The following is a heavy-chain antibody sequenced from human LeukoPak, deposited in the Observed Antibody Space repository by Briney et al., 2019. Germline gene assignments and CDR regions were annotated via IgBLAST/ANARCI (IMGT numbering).Heavy chain of an antibody. J-gene: IGHJ5*02. CDR1: GYTFTSYG. CDR3: ARLVSGDTAMVNWFDP. V-gene: IGHV1-18*01. CDR2: ISAYNGNT. D-gene: IGHD5-18*01. Sequence: ASVKVSCKASGYTFTSYGISWVRQAPGQGLEWMGWISAYNGNTNYAQKLQGRGTMTTDTSTSTAYMELRSLRSDDTAVYYCARLVSGDTAMVNWFDPWGQGTLVTVSS.